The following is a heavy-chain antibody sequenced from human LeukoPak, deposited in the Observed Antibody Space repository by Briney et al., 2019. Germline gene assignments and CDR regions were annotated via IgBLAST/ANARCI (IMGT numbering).Heavy chain of an antibody. J-gene: IGHJ6*03. CDR3: ARDASEAFWSGYSPTYFYYYYMDV. D-gene: IGHD3-3*01. CDR2: IYYSGST. Sequence: PSETLSLTCTISGVSITNYYWSWIRPPPGKGLEWIGYIYYSGSTSYNPSLKSRVTISVDTSKNQSSLKLSSVTAADTAVYYCARDASEAFWSGYSPTYFYYYYMDVWGKGTTVTVSS. V-gene: IGHV4-59*01. CDR1: GVSITNYY.